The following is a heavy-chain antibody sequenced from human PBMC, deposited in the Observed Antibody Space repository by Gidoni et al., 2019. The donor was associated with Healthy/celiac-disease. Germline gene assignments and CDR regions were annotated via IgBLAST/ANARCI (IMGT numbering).Heavy chain of an antibody. CDR1: GGPFSSYA. CDR2: IIPIFGTA. Sequence: QVQLVQSGAEVKKPGSSVKVSCRASGGPFSSYAISWVRQAPGQGLEWMGGIIPIFGTATYAQKFQGRVTITADESTSTAYMELSSLRSEDTAVYYCARGPAIRDAFDIWGQGTMVTVSS. D-gene: IGHD3-10*01. V-gene: IGHV1-69*01. CDR3: ARGPAIRDAFDI. J-gene: IGHJ3*02.